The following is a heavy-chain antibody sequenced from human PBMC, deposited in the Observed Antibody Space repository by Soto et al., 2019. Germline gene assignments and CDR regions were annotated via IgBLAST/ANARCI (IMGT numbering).Heavy chain of an antibody. CDR3: AKDPFGDGYFDY. V-gene: IGHV3-30*18. CDR2: ISYDGSNK. Sequence: VQLVESGGGLVQPGGSLRLSCAASGFTLSSNGMHWVRQAPGKGLEWVAVISYDGSNKYYADSVKGRFTISRDNSKNTLYLQMNSLRAEDTAVYYCAKDPFGDGYFDYWGQGTLVTVSS. CDR1: GFTLSSNG. J-gene: IGHJ4*02. D-gene: IGHD3-10*01.